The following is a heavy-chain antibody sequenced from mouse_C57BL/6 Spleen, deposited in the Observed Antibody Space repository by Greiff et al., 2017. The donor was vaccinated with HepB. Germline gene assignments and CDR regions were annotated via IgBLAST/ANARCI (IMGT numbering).Heavy chain of an antibody. CDR1: GFTFTDYY. CDR2: IRNKANGYTT. CDR3: ARCLITTSAMDY. D-gene: IGHD1-1*01. Sequence: EVKLVESGGGLVQPGGSLSLSCAASGFTFTDYYMSLVRQPPGKALEWLGFIRNKANGYTTEYSASVKGRFTISRDNSQSILYLQMNALRAEDSATYYCARCLITTSAMDYWGQGTSVTVSS. J-gene: IGHJ4*01. V-gene: IGHV7-3*01.